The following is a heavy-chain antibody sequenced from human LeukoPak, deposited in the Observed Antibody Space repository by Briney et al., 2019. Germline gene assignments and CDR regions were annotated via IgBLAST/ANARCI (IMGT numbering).Heavy chain of an antibody. CDR2: IWYDGSNK. J-gene: IGHJ4*02. Sequence: GGSLRLSCAASGFTFSNYGMHWVRQAPGKGLEWVAVIWYDGSNKYYADSVKGRFTISRDNSKNTLYLQMNSLRAEDTAVYYCARPYCTSTSCPFDYWGRGTLVTVSS. CDR1: GFTFSNYG. V-gene: IGHV3-33*01. D-gene: IGHD2-2*01. CDR3: ARPYCTSTSCPFDY.